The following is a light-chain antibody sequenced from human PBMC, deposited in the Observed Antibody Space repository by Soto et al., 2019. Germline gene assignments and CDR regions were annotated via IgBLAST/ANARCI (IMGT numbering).Light chain of an antibody. V-gene: IGKV3-20*01. J-gene: IGKJ1*01. CDR3: QQYESYSPWT. CDR1: HSVIHNY. Sequence: IVLTQSPATLSLSPGETATISCRASHSVIHNYLAWHQQKPGQTPRLLVYGAASRATGIPDRFSGSGSGTEFTLTISNLQPDDFATYYCQQYESYSPWTFGQGTKVDIK. CDR2: GAA.